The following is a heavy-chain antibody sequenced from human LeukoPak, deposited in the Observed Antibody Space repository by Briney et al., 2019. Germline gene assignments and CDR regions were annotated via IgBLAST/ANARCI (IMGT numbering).Heavy chain of an antibody. CDR3: ARGDYDRPEYYFDY. CDR1: GYSISSGYY. CDR2: IYHSGST. D-gene: IGHD4-17*01. Sequence: PSETLSLTCTVSGYSISSGYYWGWIRQPPGKGLEWIGSIYHSGSTYYNPSLKSRVTISVDTSKNQFSLKLSSVTAADTAVYYCARGDYDRPEYYFDYWGQGTLVTVSS. V-gene: IGHV4-38-2*02. J-gene: IGHJ4*02.